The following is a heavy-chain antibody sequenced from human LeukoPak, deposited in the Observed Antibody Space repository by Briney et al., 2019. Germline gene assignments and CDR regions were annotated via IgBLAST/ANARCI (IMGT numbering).Heavy chain of an antibody. CDR3: TRRRGNQQPIDY. D-gene: IGHD2-2*01. CDR2: ISGGGIGI. Sequence: PGGPLRLSCAASGFTFSSYAMSWVRQAPGKGLEWVSAISGGGIGIYYADSLKGRFTISRDDSKNTLYLQMNSLRAEDTAVYYCTRRRGNQQPIDYWGQGTLVTVSS. CDR1: GFTFSSYA. V-gene: IGHV3-23*01. J-gene: IGHJ4*02.